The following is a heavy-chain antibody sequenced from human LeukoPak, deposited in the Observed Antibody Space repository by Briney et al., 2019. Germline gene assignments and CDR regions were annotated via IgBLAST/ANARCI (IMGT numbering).Heavy chain of an antibody. CDR1: GYTFTGYY. CDR2: INPNSGGT. D-gene: IGHD6-13*01. V-gene: IGHV1-2*02. CDR3: ARESGIAAAGTGGPSARLNWLDP. J-gene: IGHJ5*02. Sequence: ASVKVSCKASGYTFTGYYMHWVRQAPGQGLEWMGWINPNSGGTNYAQKFQGRVTMTRDTSISTAYMELSRLRSDDTAVYYCARESGIAAAGTGGPSARLNWLDPWGQGTLVTVSS.